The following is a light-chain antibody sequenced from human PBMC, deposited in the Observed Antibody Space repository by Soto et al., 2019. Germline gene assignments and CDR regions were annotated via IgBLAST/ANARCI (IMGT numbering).Light chain of an antibody. J-gene: IGLJ1*01. Sequence: QSVLTQPPSASGTPGQRVTISCSGSSSNIGSNTANWYQQLPGTAPKLLIYRNNQRPSGVPDRFSGSKSGTSASLAISGLQSEDEADYFCAAWDDSLNGHVFGTGTKAPS. CDR2: RNN. CDR3: AAWDDSLNGHV. V-gene: IGLV1-44*01. CDR1: SSNIGSNT.